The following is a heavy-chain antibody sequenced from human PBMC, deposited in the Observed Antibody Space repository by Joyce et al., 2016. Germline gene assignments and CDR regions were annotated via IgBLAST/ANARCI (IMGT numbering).Heavy chain of an antibody. CDR3: ARDRAGTIDY. V-gene: IGHV1-18*01. CDR2: ISTYNGNT. D-gene: IGHD1-1*01. Sequence: QVQLVQSGAEVKKPGASVKVSCKASGYTFINYGINWVRQVPGQGLEWMGWISTYNGNTNYAQKLQVRVTMTTDTSTTTAYMELRSLRSDDTAMYYCARDRAGTIDYWGQGTLVTVSS. CDR1: GYTFINYG. J-gene: IGHJ4*02.